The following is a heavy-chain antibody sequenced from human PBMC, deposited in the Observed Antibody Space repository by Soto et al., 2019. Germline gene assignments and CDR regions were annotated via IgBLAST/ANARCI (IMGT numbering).Heavy chain of an antibody. Sequence: LRLSCAASGFTFSSYWMSWVRQAPGKGLEWVANIKQDGSEKYYVDSVKGRFTISRDNAKNSLYLQMNSLRAEDTAVYYCARETHYSNYDYYGMDVWGQGTTVTVSS. CDR3: ARETHYSNYDYYGMDV. V-gene: IGHV3-7*03. CDR2: IKQDGSEK. CDR1: GFTFSSYW. J-gene: IGHJ6*02. D-gene: IGHD4-4*01.